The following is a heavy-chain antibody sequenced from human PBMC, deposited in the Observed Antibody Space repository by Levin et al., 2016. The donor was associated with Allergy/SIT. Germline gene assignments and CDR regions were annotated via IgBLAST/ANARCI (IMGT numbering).Heavy chain of an antibody. CDR2: TYYRSKWYN. CDR1: GDSVSSNSAA. Sequence: LRLSCAISGDSVSSNSAAWNWIRQSPSRGLEWLGRTYYRSKWYNDYAVSVKSRITINPDTSKNQFSLQLNSVTPEDTAVYYCARGYSSGCPRWGTCGGMDVWGQGTTVTVSS. D-gene: IGHD6-19*01. V-gene: IGHV6-1*01. CDR3: ARGYSSGCPRWGTCGGMDV. J-gene: IGHJ6*02.